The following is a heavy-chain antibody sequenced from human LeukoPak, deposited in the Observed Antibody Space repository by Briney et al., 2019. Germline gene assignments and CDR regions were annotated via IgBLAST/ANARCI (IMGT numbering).Heavy chain of an antibody. J-gene: IGHJ4*02. V-gene: IGHV4-59*01. Sequence: SETLSLTCTVSGGSISSYYWSWIRQPPGKGLEWIGYIYYSGSTNYNPSLKSRVTISVGTSKNQFSLKLSSVTAADTAVYYCARASQGRHYYGSGTTFDYWGQGTLVTVSS. CDR1: GGSISSYY. CDR2: IYYSGST. D-gene: IGHD3-10*01. CDR3: ARASQGRHYYGSGTTFDY.